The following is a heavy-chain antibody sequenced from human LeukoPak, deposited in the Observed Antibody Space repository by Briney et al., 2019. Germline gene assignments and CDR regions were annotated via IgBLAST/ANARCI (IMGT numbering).Heavy chain of an antibody. Sequence: PGRSLRLSCAASGFTFSSYGMHWVRQAPGKGLEWVSGISWNSGSIGYADSVKGRFTISRDNAKNSLYLQMNSLRAEDTALYYCAKDESSGWYKVFDYWGQGTLVTVSS. CDR2: ISWNSGSI. J-gene: IGHJ4*02. CDR3: AKDESSGWYKVFDY. V-gene: IGHV3-9*01. D-gene: IGHD6-19*01. CDR1: GFTFSSYG.